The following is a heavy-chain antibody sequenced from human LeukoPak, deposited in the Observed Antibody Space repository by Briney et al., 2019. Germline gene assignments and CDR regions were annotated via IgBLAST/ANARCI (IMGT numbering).Heavy chain of an antibody. V-gene: IGHV4-34*01. Sequence: SETLSLTCAVYGGSFSGYYWSWIRQPPGKGLEWIGEINHSGSTNYNPSLKSRVTISVDTSKNQFSLKLSSVTAADTAVYYCARSVWSGYLGYWGQGTLVTVSS. J-gene: IGHJ4*02. CDR3: ARSVWSGYLGY. D-gene: IGHD3-3*01. CDR2: INHSGST. CDR1: GGSFSGYY.